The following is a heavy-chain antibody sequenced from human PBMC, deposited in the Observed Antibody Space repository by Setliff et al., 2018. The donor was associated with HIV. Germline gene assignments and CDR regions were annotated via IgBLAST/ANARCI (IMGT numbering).Heavy chain of an antibody. Sequence: GPSVKVSCKASGYTFTYCSLHWLQQAPGQGLERMRWITLYNGNTNYAKKFQSRVTITRDMSLRTAYIELSSLRSEDSAVYYWVPLLLAVAGTRFSGFFDYWGQGTLVTVSS. J-gene: IGHJ4*02. V-gene: IGHV1-45*02. CDR3: VPLLLAVAGTRFSGFFDY. CDR2: ITLYNGNT. D-gene: IGHD6-19*01. CDR1: GYTFTYCS.